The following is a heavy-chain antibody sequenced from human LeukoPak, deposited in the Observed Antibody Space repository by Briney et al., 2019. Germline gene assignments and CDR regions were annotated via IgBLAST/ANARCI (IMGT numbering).Heavy chain of an antibody. V-gene: IGHV1-2*02. CDR3: ARDRPGVGALPPGAFDI. CDR2: INPNSGGT. CDR1: GYTFTGYY. D-gene: IGHD1-26*01. J-gene: IGHJ3*02. Sequence: GASVKVSSKASGYTFTGYYMHWVRQAPGQGLEWMGWINPNSGGTNYAQKFQGRVTMTRDTSISTAYMELSRLRSDDTAVYYCARDRPGVGALPPGAFDIWGQGTMVTVSS.